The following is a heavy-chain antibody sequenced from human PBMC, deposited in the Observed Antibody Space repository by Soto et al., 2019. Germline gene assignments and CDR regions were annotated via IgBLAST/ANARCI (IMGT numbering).Heavy chain of an antibody. Sequence: PRESLKISCKGSGYSFTSYWISWVRQMPGKGLEWMGRIDPSDSYTNYSPSFQGHVTISADKSISTAYLQWSSLKASDTAMYYCARRHAADYYYYGMDVWGQGTTVTVSS. D-gene: IGHD6-13*01. CDR1: GYSFTSYW. CDR3: ARRHAADYYYYGMDV. CDR2: IDPSDSYT. V-gene: IGHV5-10-1*01. J-gene: IGHJ6*02.